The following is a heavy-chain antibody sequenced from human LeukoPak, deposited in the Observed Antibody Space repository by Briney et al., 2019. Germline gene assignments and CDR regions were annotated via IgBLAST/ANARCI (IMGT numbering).Heavy chain of an antibody. D-gene: IGHD3-3*01. Sequence: PGGTLCFSCAASGFTFSSYEMNWLAQGPGKGRVWVSYLSSSGSTIYYADSVKGRFTISRDNAKNSLYLQMNSLRAEDTAVYYCASAGHGFWSGYFDYWGQGTLVTVSS. CDR1: GFTFSSYE. CDR3: ASAGHGFWSGYFDY. CDR2: LSSSGSTI. V-gene: IGHV3-48*03. J-gene: IGHJ4*02.